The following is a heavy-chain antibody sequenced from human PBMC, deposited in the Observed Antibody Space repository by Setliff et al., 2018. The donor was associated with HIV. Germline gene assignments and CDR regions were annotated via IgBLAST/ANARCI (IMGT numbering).Heavy chain of an antibody. Sequence: GESLTISCKGSGYSFTKYWIAWVRQMPGKGLEWMGIIYPGDSDTRYSPSFQGQVTISADKSISTAYLQWSSLEASDTAMYYCARPYGSNDAFDIWGQGTMGTVS. V-gene: IGHV5-51*01. CDR2: IYPGDSDT. CDR3: ARPYGSNDAFDI. CDR1: GYSFTKYW. J-gene: IGHJ3*02. D-gene: IGHD1-26*01.